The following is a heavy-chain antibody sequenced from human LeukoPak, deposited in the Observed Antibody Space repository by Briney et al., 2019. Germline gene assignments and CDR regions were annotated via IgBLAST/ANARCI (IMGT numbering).Heavy chain of an antibody. D-gene: IGHD4-17*01. CDR1: GGSISSYY. CDR3: AGVGVYGDLEY. Sequence: PSETLSLTCTVSGGSISSYYWSWIGQPPGKGLEGSGYIFYSGSTNYNPSLKRRVTISVDTSKNQFSLKVTSVTAADTAVYYCAGVGVYGDLEYWGQGTLVTVSS. J-gene: IGHJ4*02. V-gene: IGHV4-59*08. CDR2: IFYSGST.